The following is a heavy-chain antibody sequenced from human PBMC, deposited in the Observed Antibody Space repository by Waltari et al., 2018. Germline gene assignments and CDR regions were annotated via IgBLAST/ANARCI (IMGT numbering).Heavy chain of an antibody. CDR3: ARGYRYASSERFYLDY. J-gene: IGHJ4*02. CDR2: FIPLSASQ. Sequence: QVQLAQSGAEVKSPGSSVTISCKASGLSIRGYTSSWVRQAPGQGLEWMGGFIPLSASQIYTQKFQGRLTITADGSTRTTVMELRNLRYEDTAVYFCARGYRYASSERFYLDYWGQGTPVIVSS. V-gene: IGHV1-69*12. CDR1: GLSIRGYT. D-gene: IGHD3-16*02.